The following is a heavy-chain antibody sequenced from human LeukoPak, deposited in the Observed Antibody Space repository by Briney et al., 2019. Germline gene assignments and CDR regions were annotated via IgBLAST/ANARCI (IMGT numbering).Heavy chain of an antibody. D-gene: IGHD6-19*01. CDR3: ARDKAVADNYYYYGMDV. Sequence: SETLSLTCAVYGGSFSGYYWSWIRQPPGKGLEWIGEINHSGSTNYNPSLKSRVTISVDTSKNQFSLKLSSVTAADTAVYYCARDKAVADNYYYYGMDVWGQGTTVTVSS. CDR2: INHSGST. CDR1: GGSFSGYY. J-gene: IGHJ6*02. V-gene: IGHV4-34*01.